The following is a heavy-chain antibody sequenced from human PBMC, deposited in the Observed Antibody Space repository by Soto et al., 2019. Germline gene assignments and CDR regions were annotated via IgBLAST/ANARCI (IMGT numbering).Heavy chain of an antibody. Sequence: SETLSLTCTVSGGSISSGGYYCSWIRQHPGKGLEWIGYIYYSGSTYYNPSLKSRVTISVETSKNQFSLKLSSVTAAYTAVYYCAIATEYYDFWSGYYGASHMFVGGQATTVTVSS. D-gene: IGHD3-3*01. J-gene: IGHJ6*01. V-gene: IGHV4-31*03. CDR3: AIATEYYDFWSGYYGASHMFV. CDR2: IYYSGST. CDR1: GGSISSGGYY.